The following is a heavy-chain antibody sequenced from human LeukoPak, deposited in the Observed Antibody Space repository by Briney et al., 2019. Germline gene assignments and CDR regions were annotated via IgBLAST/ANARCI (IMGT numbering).Heavy chain of an antibody. CDR2: IRQDGNEK. Sequence: GGSLRLSCAASGFSLSTYWMSWVRQAPGKGLEWVANIRQDGNEKYYVDSVKGRFTISRDNAKNSLYLQMNSLRAEDTAVYFCARAELPATAGVYWGQGTLVTVSS. J-gene: IGHJ4*02. D-gene: IGHD2-2*01. CDR1: GFSLSTYW. V-gene: IGHV3-7*01. CDR3: ARAELPATAGVY.